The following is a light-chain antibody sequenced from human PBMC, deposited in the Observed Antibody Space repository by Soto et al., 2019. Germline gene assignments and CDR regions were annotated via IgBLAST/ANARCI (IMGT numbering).Light chain of an antibody. J-gene: IGKJ2*01. CDR3: QQYNNWPPHT. CDR2: GAS. V-gene: IGKV3-15*01. Sequence: EIVMTQSPATLYVSPGASATLSCRASQSVNTNLAWYQQKPGRAPRLLIHGASTRATGIPARFSGSGSGTEFTLNISSLQSEDFAVYYCQQYNNWPPHTFGQGTKLDIK. CDR1: QSVNTN.